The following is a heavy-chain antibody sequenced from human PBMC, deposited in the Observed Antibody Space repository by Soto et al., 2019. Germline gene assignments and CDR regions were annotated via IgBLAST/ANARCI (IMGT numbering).Heavy chain of an antibody. D-gene: IGHD2-15*01. CDR2: IGSEIDGATI. CDR3: IADNSYSVAGGLH. CDR1: GIAFNDAW. Sequence: PGGSLRLSCAVSGIAFNDAWMTWVRQAPGKGLEWVGRIGSEIDGATIDYAEPVKGRFTISRDGSKSTVFLQMNSLNTGDTAIYFCIADNSYSVAGGLHWGQGTPVTVSS. J-gene: IGHJ4*02. V-gene: IGHV3-15*04.